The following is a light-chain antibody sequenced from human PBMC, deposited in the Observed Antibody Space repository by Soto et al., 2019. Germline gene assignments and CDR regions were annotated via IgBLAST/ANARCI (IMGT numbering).Light chain of an antibody. J-gene: IGLJ1*01. CDR1: KNDIGSSDY. CDR2: GVS. Sequence: QSALTQPASVSASPGQSITISCTGGKNDIGSSDYVSWYQQHPGKAPKLIIYGVSNRPSGTSDRFSGSKSGNTASLDSSGLQAEDEGDYYCTSFAPGRIYVFGSGTKVTVL. CDR3: TSFAPGRIYV. V-gene: IGLV2-14*01.